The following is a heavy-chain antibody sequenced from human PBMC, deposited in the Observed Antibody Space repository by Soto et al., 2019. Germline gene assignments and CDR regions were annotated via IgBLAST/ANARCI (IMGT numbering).Heavy chain of an antibody. Sequence: TLETLSLSCTVSGGSISSYDWSWIRQTPGKGLEWIGYIYYSGSTNYNPSLKSRVTISVDTSKNQFSRKLSSVTAADTAVYYCARHPCSSTSCPFDYWGQGTLVTVSS. D-gene: IGHD2-2*01. J-gene: IGHJ4*02. CDR2: IYYSGST. CDR1: GGSISSYD. V-gene: IGHV4-59*08. CDR3: ARHPCSSTSCPFDY.